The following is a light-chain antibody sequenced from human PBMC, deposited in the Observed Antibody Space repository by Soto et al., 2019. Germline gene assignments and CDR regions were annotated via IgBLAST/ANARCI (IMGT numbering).Light chain of an antibody. CDR2: AAS. Sequence: DIQMTQSPSSLSASVGDRVTITCRASQTISNYLNWYQQKPGKAPKLLIYAASSLQSGVPSRFSGSGSGTDFTLIISSLQPEDFATYYCQQSYSTPRTFGQGTKVVIK. V-gene: IGKV1-39*01. CDR3: QQSYSTPRT. CDR1: QTISNY. J-gene: IGKJ1*01.